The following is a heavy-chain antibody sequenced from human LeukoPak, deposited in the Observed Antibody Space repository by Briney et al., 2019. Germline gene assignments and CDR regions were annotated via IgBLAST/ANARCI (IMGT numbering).Heavy chain of an antibody. CDR3: TTDPRNGYYFDY. CDR1: GFTFCNAW. V-gene: IGHV3-15*01. Sequence: SGGSLRLSCAASGFTFCNAWMSWLRQAPGKGLEWIGRIKSKTDGGTTDYAAPVKGRFTISRDDSTDTLYLQLNSLKTEDTAIYYCTTDPRNGYYFDYWGQGTLVTVSS. CDR2: IKSKTDGGTT. D-gene: IGHD1-1*01. J-gene: IGHJ4*02.